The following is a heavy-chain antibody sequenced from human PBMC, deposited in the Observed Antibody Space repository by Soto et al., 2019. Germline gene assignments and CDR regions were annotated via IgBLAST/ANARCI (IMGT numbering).Heavy chain of an antibody. J-gene: IGHJ4*02. V-gene: IGHV1-58*01. CDR3: AAGNYYDSSGYYPREGFDY. CDR1: GFTFTSSA. D-gene: IGHD3-22*01. Sequence: SVKVSCKASGFTFTSSAVQWVRQARGQRLEWIGWIVVGSGNTNYAQKFQERVTITRDMSTSTAYMELSSLRSEDTAVYYCAAGNYYDSSGYYPREGFDYWGQGTLVTVSS. CDR2: IVVGSGNT.